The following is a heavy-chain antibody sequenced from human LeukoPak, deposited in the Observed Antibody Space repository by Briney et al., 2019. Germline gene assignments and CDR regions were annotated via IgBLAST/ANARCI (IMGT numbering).Heavy chain of an antibody. J-gene: IGHJ4*02. CDR3: ARQYEGGPAY. CDR2: IYPGDSDT. V-gene: IGHV5-51*01. Sequence: PGESLIISCKGPGYNFSTNLIGWVRQTPGKGLEWMGIIYPGDSDTRYSPSFQGQVTISAGKSSSTAYLQWSSLKASDSAIYYCARQYEGGPAYWGQGTLVTVS. CDR1: GYNFSTNL. D-gene: IGHD2-15*01.